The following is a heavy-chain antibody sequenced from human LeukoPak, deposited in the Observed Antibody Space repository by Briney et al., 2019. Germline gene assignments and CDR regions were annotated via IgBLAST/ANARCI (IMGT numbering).Heavy chain of an antibody. CDR1: GYSISSGYY. CDR3: ARPDYDFWSGYYPRYYYYMDV. Sequence: SETLSLTCTVSGYSISSGYYWGWIRQPPGKGLEWIGSIYHSGSTYYNPSLKSRVTISVDTSKNQFSLKLSSVTAADTAVYYCARPDYDFWSGYYPRYYYYMDVWGKGTTVTVSS. D-gene: IGHD3-3*01. CDR2: IYHSGST. J-gene: IGHJ6*03. V-gene: IGHV4-38-2*02.